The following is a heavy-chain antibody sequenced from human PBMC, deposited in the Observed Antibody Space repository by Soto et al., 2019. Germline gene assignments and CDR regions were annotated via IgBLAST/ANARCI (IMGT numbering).Heavy chain of an antibody. CDR2: ISYDGSNK. D-gene: IGHD3-10*01. Sequence: GGSLRLSCAASGFTFSSYGMHWVRQAPGKGLEWVAVISYDGSNKYYADSVKGRFTISRDNSKNTLYLQMNSLRAEDTAVYYCAKDLWFGELYGPFDYWGQGTLVTVSS. J-gene: IGHJ4*02. V-gene: IGHV3-30*18. CDR3: AKDLWFGELYGPFDY. CDR1: GFTFSSYG.